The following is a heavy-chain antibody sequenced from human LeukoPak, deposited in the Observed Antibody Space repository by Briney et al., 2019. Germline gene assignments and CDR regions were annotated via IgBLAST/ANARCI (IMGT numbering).Heavy chain of an antibody. Sequence: QPGGSLRLSCAASGFTFSSYAISWVRQAPGKGLEWVSAISGSGGNTYYADSVKGRFTISRDNSKNTLYLQMSSLRAEDTAVYHCAKVVYGFWSGYFFWGQGTLVTVSS. CDR2: ISGSGGNT. J-gene: IGHJ4*02. D-gene: IGHD3-3*01. CDR1: GFTFSSYA. V-gene: IGHV3-23*01. CDR3: AKVVYGFWSGYFF.